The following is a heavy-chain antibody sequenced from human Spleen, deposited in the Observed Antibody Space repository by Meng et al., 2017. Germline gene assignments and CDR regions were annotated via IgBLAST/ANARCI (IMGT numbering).Heavy chain of an antibody. CDR3: ARERDYGQSFY. CDR1: GGSISSYY. Sequence: SETLSLTCTVSGGSISSYYWSWIRQPPGKGLEWIGNIHYTGATYYNPSLRSRFTISVDTSKSQFSLKLSSVTAADTAMYYCARERDYGQSFYWGQGKLVTVSS. CDR2: IHYTGAT. V-gene: IGHV4-59*12. D-gene: IGHD4/OR15-4a*01. J-gene: IGHJ4*02.